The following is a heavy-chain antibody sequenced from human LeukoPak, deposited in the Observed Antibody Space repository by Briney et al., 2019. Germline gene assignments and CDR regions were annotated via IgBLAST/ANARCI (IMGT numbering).Heavy chain of an antibody. CDR3: ARGWVVGATIDY. D-gene: IGHD1-26*01. V-gene: IGHV4-59*08. CDR2: IYYSGST. J-gene: IGHJ4*02. Sequence: SETLSLTCTVSGGSISSYYWSWIRQPPGKGLEWIGYIYYSGSTNYNPSLKSRVTISVDTSKNQLSLKLSSVTAADTAVYYCARGWVVGATIDYWGQGTLVTVSS. CDR1: GGSISSYY.